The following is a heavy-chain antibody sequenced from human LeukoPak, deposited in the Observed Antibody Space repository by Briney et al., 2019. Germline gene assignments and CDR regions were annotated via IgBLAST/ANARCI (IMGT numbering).Heavy chain of an antibody. J-gene: IGHJ4*02. V-gene: IGHV3-23*01. CDR1: GFTFCSYA. Sequence: GGGPRLSFAAPGFTFCSYAISWGRQAPGEGVGWGSAICGSCGSTYYADSVKGRFTISRDNSKNTLYLQMNSLRAEDTAVYYCAKEGRITIFGVVRGALEYWGQGTLVTVSS. D-gene: IGHD3-3*01. CDR2: ICGSCGST. CDR3: AKEGRITIFGVVRGALEY.